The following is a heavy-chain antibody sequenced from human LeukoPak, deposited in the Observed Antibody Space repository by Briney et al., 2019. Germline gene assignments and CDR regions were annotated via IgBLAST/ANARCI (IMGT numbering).Heavy chain of an antibody. Sequence: GGSLRLSYAASGFTFSSFAMHWARQAPGKGLEWVALIWYDGSNKYYADSVKGRFTISRDNSKNTLYLQMNSLRAEDTAVYYCANALATGYCSGGSCYSGPGYWGQGTLVTVSS. V-gene: IGHV3-33*06. J-gene: IGHJ4*02. CDR2: IWYDGSNK. CDR3: ANALATGYCSGGSCYSGPGY. D-gene: IGHD2-15*01. CDR1: GFTFSSFA.